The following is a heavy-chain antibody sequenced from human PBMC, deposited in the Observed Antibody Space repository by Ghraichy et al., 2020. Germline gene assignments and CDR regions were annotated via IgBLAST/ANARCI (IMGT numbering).Heavy chain of an antibody. V-gene: IGHV1-8*01. CDR3: ARSIVVVTANRGNWFDP. CDR1: GYTFTSYD. CDR2: MNPNSGNT. D-gene: IGHD2-21*02. Sequence: ASVKVSCKAFGYTFTSYDINWVRQATGQGLEWMGWMNPNSGNTGYAQKFEGRVTMTRNTSISTAYMELSSLRSEDTAVYYCARSIVVVTANRGNWFDPWGQGTLVTVSS. J-gene: IGHJ5*02.